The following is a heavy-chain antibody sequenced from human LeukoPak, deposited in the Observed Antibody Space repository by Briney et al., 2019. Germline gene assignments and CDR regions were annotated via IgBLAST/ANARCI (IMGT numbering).Heavy chain of an antibody. D-gene: IGHD3-10*01. V-gene: IGHV1-69*01. Sequence: AAKVSCKASGGTFSSYAISWVRQAPGQGLEWMGGIIPIFGTANYAQKFQGRVTITPDESTSTAYMELSSLRSEDTAVYYCARERTCEEGACRGGSGSETYNWFDPWGQGTLVTVSS. CDR3: ARERTCEEGACRGGSGSETYNWFDP. CDR2: IIPIFGTA. J-gene: IGHJ5*02. CDR1: GGTFSSYA.